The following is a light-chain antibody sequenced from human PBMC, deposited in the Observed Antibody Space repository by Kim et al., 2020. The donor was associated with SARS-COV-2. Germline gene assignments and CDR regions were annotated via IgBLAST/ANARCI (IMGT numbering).Light chain of an antibody. CDR1: NRDVGGYNY. CDR3: CSYAGSYTWV. CDR2: DVT. V-gene: IGLV2-11*01. J-gene: IGLJ3*02. Sequence: GRSVTISCAGTNRDVGGYNYVSWYQQHPGKAPKVMIYDVTKRPSGVPDRFSGSKSGNTASLTISGLQAEDEAGYYCCSYAGSYTWVFGGGTQLTVL.